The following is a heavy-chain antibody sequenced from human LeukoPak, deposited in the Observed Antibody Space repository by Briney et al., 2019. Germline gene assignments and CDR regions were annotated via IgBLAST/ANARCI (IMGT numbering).Heavy chain of an antibody. D-gene: IGHD3-22*01. CDR2: ITSSSSHI. CDR3: ARLRGYYFDY. Sequence: GGSLRLSCAASGFTFSSYTMNWVRQAPGKGLEWVSSITSSSSHIYYADSVKGRFTLSRDNAKNSLFLQMNSLRAEDTAVYYCARLRGYYFDYWGQGTLVTVSS. V-gene: IGHV3-21*01. J-gene: IGHJ4*02. CDR1: GFTFSSYT.